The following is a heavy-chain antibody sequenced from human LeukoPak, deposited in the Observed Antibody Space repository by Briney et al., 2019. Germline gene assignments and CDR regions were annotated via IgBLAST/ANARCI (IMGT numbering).Heavy chain of an antibody. CDR3: ARANPPLGSGYYSRSGYYFDY. CDR2: INHSAST. Sequence: SETLSLTCAVYGGSFSGYYWSWISQPPGKGLEWIGEINHSASTNYNPSLKSRVTISVDTSKNQFSLKLSSVTAADTAVYYCARANPPLGSGYYSRSGYYFDYWGQGTLVTVSS. V-gene: IGHV4-34*01. D-gene: IGHD3-3*01. J-gene: IGHJ4*02. CDR1: GGSFSGYY.